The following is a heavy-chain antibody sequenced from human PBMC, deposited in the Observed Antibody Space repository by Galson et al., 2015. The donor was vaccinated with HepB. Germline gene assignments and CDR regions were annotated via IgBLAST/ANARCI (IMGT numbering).Heavy chain of an antibody. Sequence: SLRLSCAASGFTFSSYGMHWVRQAPGKGLEWVAVIWYNGSNKFYVDSVKGRFTISRENSKNTVYLQMNSLRAEDTAVYYCERERNIAAPAALDSWGQGTLVTVSS. CDR3: ERERNIAAPAALDS. CDR1: GFTFSSYG. D-gene: IGHD6-13*01. J-gene: IGHJ4*02. CDR2: IWYNGSNK. V-gene: IGHV3-33*01.